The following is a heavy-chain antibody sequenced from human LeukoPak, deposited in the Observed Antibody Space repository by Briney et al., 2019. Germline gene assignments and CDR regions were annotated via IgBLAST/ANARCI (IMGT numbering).Heavy chain of an antibody. Sequence: KPSETLSLTCTVSGGSISSSSYYWGWIRQPPGKGLEWIGSIYYSGSTYYNPSLKSRVTISVDTSKNQFSLKLSSVTAADTAVYYCARHLYYYGSGSYYLFDYWGQGTLVTVSS. CDR3: ARHLYYYGSGSYYLFDY. D-gene: IGHD3-10*01. CDR2: IYYSGST. V-gene: IGHV4-39*01. J-gene: IGHJ4*02. CDR1: GGSISSSSYY.